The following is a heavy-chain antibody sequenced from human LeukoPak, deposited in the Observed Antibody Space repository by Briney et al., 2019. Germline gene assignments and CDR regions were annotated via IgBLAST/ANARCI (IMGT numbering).Heavy chain of an antibody. CDR1: GFNLGFYT. CDR2: ISSDSGKI. CDR3: ARGMYESSGYPPPDDY. D-gene: IGHD3-22*01. V-gene: IGHV3-21*01. Sequence: PGESLRLSCAASGFNLGFYTMDWVRQAPGKGLEWVSSISSDSGKIYYADSLEGRFAISRDNAKNSLYLQMNSLRAEDTAVYYCARGMYESSGYPPPDDYWGQGTLVTVSS. J-gene: IGHJ4*02.